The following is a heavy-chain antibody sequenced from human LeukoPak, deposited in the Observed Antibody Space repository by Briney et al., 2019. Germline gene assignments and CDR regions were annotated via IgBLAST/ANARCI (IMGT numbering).Heavy chain of an antibody. J-gene: IGHJ4*02. V-gene: IGHV7-4-1*02. CDR1: GYTFTGYY. D-gene: IGHD2-2*01. CDR3: ARAVGYCSSNSCYLGY. CDR2: INTDTGNP. Sequence: ASVKVSCKASGYTFTGYYMHWVRQAPGQGLEWMGWINTDTGNPTFAQGFTGRFVFSLDTSVSTAYLQISSLNAGDTAVYYCARAVGYCSSNSCYLGYWGQGTLVTVSS.